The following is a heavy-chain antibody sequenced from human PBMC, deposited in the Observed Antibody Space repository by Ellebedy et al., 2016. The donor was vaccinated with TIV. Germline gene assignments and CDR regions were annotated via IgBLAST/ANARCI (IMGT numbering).Heavy chain of an antibody. CDR1: GGSISSSSYY. Sequence: SETLSLXXTVSGGSISSSSYYWGWIRQPPGKGLEWIGSIFYTGSSYSNPSLKSRVTISVDTSKNQFSLNLSSVTAADTAVYYCARVFEGWAHYFDYWGQGTLVTVSS. CDR3: ARVFEGWAHYFDY. V-gene: IGHV4-39*07. CDR2: IFYTGSS. D-gene: IGHD3-16*01. J-gene: IGHJ4*02.